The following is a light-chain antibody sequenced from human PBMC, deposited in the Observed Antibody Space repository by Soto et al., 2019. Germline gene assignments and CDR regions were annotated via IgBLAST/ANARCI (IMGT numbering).Light chain of an antibody. CDR1: QSISSY. Sequence: QMTQSPSTLSASVGDRVTITCRASQSISSYLNWYQQKPGKAPKLLIYAASSLQSGVPSRFSGSGSGTDFTLTISSLQPEDFATYYCQQSYSTPGFGPGTKVDIK. CDR2: AAS. V-gene: IGKV1-39*01. CDR3: QQSYSTPG. J-gene: IGKJ3*01.